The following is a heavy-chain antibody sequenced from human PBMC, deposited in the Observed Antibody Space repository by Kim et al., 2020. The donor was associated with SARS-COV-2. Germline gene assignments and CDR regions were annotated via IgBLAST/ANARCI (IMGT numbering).Heavy chain of an antibody. Sequence: GGSLRLSCAASGFTFSSYAMSWVRQAPGKGLEWVSAISGSGGSTYYADSVKGPFTISRANSKNTPYVQMNSLRAEDTAVYYCARRDFWSGYPYYFAYWGQGTLGTVSS. J-gene: IGHJ4*02. D-gene: IGHD3-3*01. CDR2: ISGSGGST. CDR1: GFTFSSYA. V-gene: IGHV3-23*01. CDR3: ARRDFWSGYPYYFAY.